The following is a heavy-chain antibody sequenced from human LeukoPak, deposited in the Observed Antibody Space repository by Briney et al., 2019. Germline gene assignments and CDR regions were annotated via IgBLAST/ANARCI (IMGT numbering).Heavy chain of an antibody. V-gene: IGHV3-53*04. Sequence: GGSLRLSCAASGFTVSTNCMTWVRQAPGKGLEWVSTIYSGGTTYYADSVMGRFTISRHNSRNTLYLQMNSLRAEDTAVYYCARVDTVMAYYFDLWGQGTLVTVSA. J-gene: IGHJ4*02. D-gene: IGHD5-18*01. CDR2: IYSGGTT. CDR3: ARVDTVMAYYFDL. CDR1: GFTVSTNC.